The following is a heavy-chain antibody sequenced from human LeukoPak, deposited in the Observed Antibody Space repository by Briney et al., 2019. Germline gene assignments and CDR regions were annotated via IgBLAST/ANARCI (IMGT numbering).Heavy chain of an antibody. CDR3: ARPSPEYYYGMDV. Sequence: SETLSLTCTVSGDSIGSNYWSWIRQPPGKGLEWIGYIYYGGITNYNPSLKIRVTISLDTSKNQFSLRLTSVTAADTAIYYCARPSPEYYYGMDVWGQGTTVTVSS. V-gene: IGHV4-59*01. CDR1: GDSIGSNY. CDR2: IYYGGIT. J-gene: IGHJ6*02. D-gene: IGHD1-14*01.